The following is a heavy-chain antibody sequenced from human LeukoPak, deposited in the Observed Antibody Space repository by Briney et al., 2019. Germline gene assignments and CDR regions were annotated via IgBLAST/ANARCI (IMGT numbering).Heavy chain of an antibody. J-gene: IGHJ5*02. V-gene: IGHV4-59*01. CDR1: GGSISSYY. CDR2: IYYSGST. Sequence: PSETLSLTCTVSGGSISSYYWSWIRQPPGKGLEWIGYIYYSGSTNYNPSLKSRVTTSVDTSKNQFSLKLSSVTAADTAVYYCARESIAVAGTGGWFDPWGQGTLVTVSS. CDR3: ARESIAVAGTGGWFDP. D-gene: IGHD6-19*01.